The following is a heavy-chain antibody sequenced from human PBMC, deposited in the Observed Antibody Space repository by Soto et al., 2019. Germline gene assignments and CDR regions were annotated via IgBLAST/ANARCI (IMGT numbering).Heavy chain of an antibody. Sequence: QVQLVQSGAEVKKPGASVKVSCKASGYSFTSYDMNWVRQVPGQGPEWMGWMNPNSADTGYAQKFQGRMTMSRDMSTRTMYMELSGLPSEDTAVYYCARGGFLEPHMDVWGRGTTVTVSS. J-gene: IGHJ6*03. CDR1: GYSFTSYD. CDR3: ARGGFLEPHMDV. CDR2: MNPNSADT. V-gene: IGHV1-8*01.